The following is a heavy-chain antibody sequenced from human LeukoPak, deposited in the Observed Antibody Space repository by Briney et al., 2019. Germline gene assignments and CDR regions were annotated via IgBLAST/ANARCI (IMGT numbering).Heavy chain of an antibody. CDR1: GYTITSYG. J-gene: IGHJ4*02. V-gene: IGHV1-18*01. CDR3: ARSFGVIKGNPRNFDY. Sequence: AASVKVSCKASGYTITSYGISWVRQAPGQGLEWMGWISAYNGNTNYAQKLQGRVTMTTDTSTSTAYMDLRSLRSDDTAVYYCARSFGVIKGNPRNFDYWGQGTLVTVSS. D-gene: IGHD3-3*01. CDR2: ISAYNGNT.